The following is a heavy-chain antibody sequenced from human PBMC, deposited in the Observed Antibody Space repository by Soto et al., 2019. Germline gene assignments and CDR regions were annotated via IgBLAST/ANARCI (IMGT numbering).Heavy chain of an antibody. CDR1: GFTFSSYG. CDR2: ISYDGSNK. Sequence: QVQLVESGGGVVQPGRSLRLSCAASGFTFSSYGMHWVRQAPGKGLEWVAVISYDGSNKYYADSVKGRFTISRDNSKNTLDLQMNSLGAEDRDVYYRAKERGGGSRIAAVYYYGMDVWGQGTTVTVSS. CDR3: AKERGGGSRIAAVYYYGMDV. J-gene: IGHJ6*02. V-gene: IGHV3-30*18. D-gene: IGHD6-13*01.